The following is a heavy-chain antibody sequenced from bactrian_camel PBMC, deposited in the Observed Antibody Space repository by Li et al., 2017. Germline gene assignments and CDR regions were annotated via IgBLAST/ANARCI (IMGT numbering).Heavy chain of an antibody. J-gene: IGHJ6*01. V-gene: IGHV3S53*01. CDR2: IRNGLDT. CDR1: RKTASFFS. D-gene: IGHD6*01. Sequence: QLVESGGGDVQPGGSLRLSCRASRKTASFFSMAWFRQAPGKEREGVAAIRNGLDTSYADSVKGRFTISQDNAKNIIYLQMNSLKPEDTAMYYCAADLRLGGMWYSDRDFGYWGRGTQVTVS. CDR3: AADLRLGGMWYSDRDFGY.